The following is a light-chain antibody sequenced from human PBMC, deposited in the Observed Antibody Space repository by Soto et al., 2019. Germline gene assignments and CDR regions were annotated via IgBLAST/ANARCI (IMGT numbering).Light chain of an antibody. Sequence: DIQMTQSPSSLSASVGDRVTITCQASQDISNYLNWYQQKPGKAPKLLIYDASNLETGVPSRFSGSGSGTDFTFTISSLQPEDIATYYCQQCDNLLTFGGGTKVEIK. V-gene: IGKV1-33*01. CDR3: QQCDNLLT. J-gene: IGKJ4*01. CDR1: QDISNY. CDR2: DAS.